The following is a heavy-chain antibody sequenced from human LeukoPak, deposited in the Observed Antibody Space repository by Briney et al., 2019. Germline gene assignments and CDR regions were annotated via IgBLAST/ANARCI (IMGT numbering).Heavy chain of an antibody. Sequence: ASVKVSCKASGYTFTSYDINWVRQATGQGLEWMGWMNPNSGNTGYAQKFQGRVTMARNTSISTAYMELSSLRSEDTAVYYCAREYYDSNRRDYFDYWGQGTLVTVSS. CDR2: MNPNSGNT. V-gene: IGHV1-8*01. J-gene: IGHJ4*02. CDR3: AREYYDSNRRDYFDY. CDR1: GYTFTSYD. D-gene: IGHD3-22*01.